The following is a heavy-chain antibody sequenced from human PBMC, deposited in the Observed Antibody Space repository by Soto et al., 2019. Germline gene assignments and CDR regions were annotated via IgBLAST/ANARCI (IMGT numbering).Heavy chain of an antibody. J-gene: IGHJ6*02. V-gene: IGHV3-23*01. CDR3: EKHLIVPRYGMDV. Sequence: XESLSLSCAASGFTFSSYAMSWVRQAPGKGLEWVSAISGSVGSTYYADSVKGRFTISRDNSKNTLYLQMNSLRAEDTAVYYCEKHLIVPRYGMDVWGQGTTVTVPS. CDR2: ISGSVGST. D-gene: IGHD2-8*01. CDR1: GFTFSSYA.